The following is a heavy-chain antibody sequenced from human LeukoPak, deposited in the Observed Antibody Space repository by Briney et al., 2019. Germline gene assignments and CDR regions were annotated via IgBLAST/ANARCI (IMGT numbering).Heavy chain of an antibody. V-gene: IGHV3-30-3*01. CDR3: ARGTVPQFIY. CDR1: GFTFSSYA. D-gene: IGHD1-14*01. J-gene: IGHJ4*02. Sequence: GRSLRLSCAASGFTFSSYAMHWVRQAPGKGLEWVAVISYDGSNKYYADSVKGRFTISRDNSKNTLYLQMNSLRAEDTAVYYCARGTVPQFIYWGQGTLVTVSS. CDR2: ISYDGSNK.